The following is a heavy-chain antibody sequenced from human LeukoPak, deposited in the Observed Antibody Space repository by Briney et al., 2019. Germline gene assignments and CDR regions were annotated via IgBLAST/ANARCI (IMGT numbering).Heavy chain of an antibody. J-gene: IGHJ6*03. D-gene: IGHD2-21*02. CDR2: ISDSGSRT. V-gene: IGHV3-23*01. CDR3: AKEGCGGDCYSGYYYYYYYMDV. Sequence: GGSLRLSCAASGFSFSDYGMTWVRQAPGKGLEWVSAISDSGSRTFYADSVKGRFTISRDNSKNTLYLQMNSLRAEDTAVYYCAKEGCGGDCYSGYYYYYYYMDVWGKGTTVTISS. CDR1: GFSFSDYG.